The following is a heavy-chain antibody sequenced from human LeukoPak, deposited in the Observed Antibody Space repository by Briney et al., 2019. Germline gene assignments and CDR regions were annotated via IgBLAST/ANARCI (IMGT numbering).Heavy chain of an antibody. V-gene: IGHV4-30-2*01. CDR2: IYHSGST. J-gene: IGHJ5*02. Sequence: PSETLSPTCAVSGGSISSGGYSWSWIRQPPGKGLEWIGYIYHSGSTYYNPSLKSRVTISVDRSKNQFSLKLSSVTAADTAVYYCARGGIGYCSSTSCVKDNWFDPWGQGTLVTVSS. CDR3: ARGGIGYCSSTSCVKDNWFDP. D-gene: IGHD2-2*01. CDR1: GGSISSGGYS.